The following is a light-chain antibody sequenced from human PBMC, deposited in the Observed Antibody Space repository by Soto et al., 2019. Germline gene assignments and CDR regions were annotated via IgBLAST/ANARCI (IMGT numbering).Light chain of an antibody. CDR1: QSVLSSSNSKSY. CDR3: QQYYNTMYT. J-gene: IGKJ2*01. V-gene: IGKV4-1*01. CDR2: WAS. Sequence: DIVMTQSPDYLAVSLGERATINCKSSQSVLSSSNSKSYLAWYQQKPGQPPKQLIYWASTRESGVPDRFSGSGSGTDFTLTTSSLQAEDVAVYYCQQYYNTMYTFGQGTKLEIK.